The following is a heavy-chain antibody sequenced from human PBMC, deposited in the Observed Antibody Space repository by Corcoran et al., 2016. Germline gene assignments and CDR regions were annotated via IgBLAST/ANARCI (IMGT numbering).Heavy chain of an antibody. CDR1: GYTFTSYY. CDR3: ARDGVLMVYATPIDYYGMDV. J-gene: IGHJ6*02. D-gene: IGHD2-8*01. V-gene: IGHV1-46*01. Sequence: QVQLVQSGAEVKKPGASVKVSCKASGYTFTSYYMHWVRQAPGQGLGWMGIINPSGGSTSYAQKFQGRVTMTRDTSTSTVYMELSSLRSEDTAVYYCARDGVLMVYATPIDYYGMDVWGQGTTVTVSS. CDR2: INPSGGST.